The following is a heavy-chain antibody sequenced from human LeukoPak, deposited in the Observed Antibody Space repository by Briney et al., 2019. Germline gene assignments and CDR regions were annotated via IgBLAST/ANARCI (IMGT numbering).Heavy chain of an antibody. CDR3: ARLVASLYYSDY. CDR1: GFTFSSYE. D-gene: IGHD5-12*01. CDR2: IYSGGST. Sequence: GGSLRLSCAASGFTFSSYEMNWVRQAPGKGLEWVSVIYSGGSTYYADSVKGRFTISRDNSKNTLYLQMNSLRDEDTAVYYCARLVASLYYSDYWGQGTLVTVSS. J-gene: IGHJ4*02. V-gene: IGHV3-66*04.